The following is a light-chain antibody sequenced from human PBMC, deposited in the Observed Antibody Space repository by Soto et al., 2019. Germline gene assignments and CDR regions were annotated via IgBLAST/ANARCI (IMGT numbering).Light chain of an antibody. V-gene: IGKV1-33*01. CDR1: QDINIY. J-gene: IGKJ1*01. CDR2: DAS. Sequence: DIQMTHSPSSLFASVWDRVTITCQATQDINIYLNWYQQKPGKAPNLLIYDASNLEIGVPSRFSGSGSGTDFTLTISSLQPEDFAVYYCHQRQSWPRTFGQGTKVDIK. CDR3: HQRQSWPRT.